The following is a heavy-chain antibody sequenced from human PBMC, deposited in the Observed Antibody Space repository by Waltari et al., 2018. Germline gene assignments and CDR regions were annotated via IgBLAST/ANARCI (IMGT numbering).Heavy chain of an antibody. J-gene: IGHJ4*02. Sequence: EVQLLESGGGLAQPGGSLRLSCAASGFTFSNFAMPWVRQAPGKGLEWISTSTGSGDSTYHADSVKGRFTISRENSKNTLYLQMNSLRGDDAAIYYCAKSPYGDKTTFDYWGQGTLVTVSS. D-gene: IGHD4-17*01. CDR1: GFTFSNFA. CDR3: AKSPYGDKTTFDY. V-gene: IGHV3-23*01. CDR2: STGSGDST.